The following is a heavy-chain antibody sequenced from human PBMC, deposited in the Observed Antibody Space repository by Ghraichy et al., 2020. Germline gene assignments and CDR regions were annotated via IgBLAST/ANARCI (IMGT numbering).Heavy chain of an antibody. V-gene: IGHV3-23*01. CDR2: ISGSGGST. CDR3: AKDSFGESLSSQRSGYYYYYYGMDV. D-gene: IGHD3-10*01. J-gene: IGHJ6*02. CDR1: GFTFSSYA. Sequence: GGSLRLSCAASGFTFSSYAMSWVRQAPGKGLEWVSAISGSGGSTYYADSVKGRFTISRDNSKNTLYLQMNSLRAEDTAVYYCAKDSFGESLSSQRSGYYYYYYGMDVWGQGTTVTVSS.